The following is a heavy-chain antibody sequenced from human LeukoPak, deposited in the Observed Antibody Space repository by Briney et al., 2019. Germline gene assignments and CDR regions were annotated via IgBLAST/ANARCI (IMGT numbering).Heavy chain of an antibody. Sequence: SETLSLTCTVSGGSISSSSYYWGWIRQPPGKGLEWIGSIYYSGSTYYNPSLKSRVTISVDTSKNQFSLKLSSVTAAETAVYYCAGSSSWYVLDYWGQGTLVTVSS. CDR3: AGSSSWYVLDY. CDR1: GGSISSSSYY. J-gene: IGHJ4*02. D-gene: IGHD6-13*01. CDR2: IYYSGST. V-gene: IGHV4-39*07.